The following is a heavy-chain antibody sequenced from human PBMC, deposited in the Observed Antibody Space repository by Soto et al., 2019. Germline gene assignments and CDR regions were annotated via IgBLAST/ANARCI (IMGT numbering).Heavy chain of an antibody. D-gene: IGHD3-3*01. V-gene: IGHV4-59*01. J-gene: IGHJ3*02. Sequence: QVQLQESGPGLVKPSETLSLTCTVYGGSISSYYWSWIRQPPGKGLEWIGYIYYSGSTNYNPSLKRRVTISVDTSKNQFSLKLSFVTAADTAVYYCGGSITIFGVVHPDAFDIWGQGTMVTVSS. CDR3: GGSITIFGVVHPDAFDI. CDR1: GGSISSYY. CDR2: IYYSGST.